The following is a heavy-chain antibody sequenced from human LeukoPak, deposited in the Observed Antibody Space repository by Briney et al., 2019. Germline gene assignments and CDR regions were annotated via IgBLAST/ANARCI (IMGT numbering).Heavy chain of an antibody. CDR1: GFTFSRYP. D-gene: IGHD3-3*01. CDR2: ISGNGGST. V-gene: IGHV3-64D*09. J-gene: IGHJ4*02. Sequence: GGSLRLSFSASGFTFSRYPMHWVRQAPGKGLEYVSAISGNGGSTYYADSVKGRFTIPRDNSKNTLYLQMSSLRTEDTAIYYCVKAQYDFWSGLDYWGQGTLVTVSS. CDR3: VKAQYDFWSGLDY.